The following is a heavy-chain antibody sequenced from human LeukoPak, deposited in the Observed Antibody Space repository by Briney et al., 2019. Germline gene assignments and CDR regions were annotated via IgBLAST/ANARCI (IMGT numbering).Heavy chain of an antibody. J-gene: IGHJ4*02. CDR2: MWNDGITG. CDR3: ARDGSGWSSDY. D-gene: IGHD6-19*01. CDR1: GFTFSNAW. V-gene: IGHV3-33*08. Sequence: GGSLRLSCAASGFTFSNAWMHWVRQAPGKGLEWVAVMWNDGITGKYADSVRGRFRVSRDNSKNTVYLQMDSLRPDDTSVYYCARDGSGWSSDYWGQGTLVTVSS.